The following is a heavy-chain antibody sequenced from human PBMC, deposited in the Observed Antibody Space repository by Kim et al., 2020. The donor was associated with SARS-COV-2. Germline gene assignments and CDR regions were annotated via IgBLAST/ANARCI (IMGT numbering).Heavy chain of an antibody. CDR2: INPNSGGT. CDR1: GYTFTGYY. D-gene: IGHD6-19*01. Sequence: ASVKVSCKASGYTFTGYYMHWVRQAPGQGLEWMGRINPNSGGTNYAQKFQGRVTMTRDTSISTASMELSRLRSDDTAVYYCARGPGGQWLGRRNYYYGMDVWGQATTVTVSS. V-gene: IGHV1-2*06. CDR3: ARGPGGQWLGRRNYYYGMDV. J-gene: IGHJ6*02.